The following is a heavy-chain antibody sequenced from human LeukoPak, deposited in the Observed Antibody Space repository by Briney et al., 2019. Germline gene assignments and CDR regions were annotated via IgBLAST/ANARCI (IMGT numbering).Heavy chain of an antibody. V-gene: IGHV1-8*01. CDR1: GYTFTSYD. CDR2: MNPNSGNT. J-gene: IGHJ4*02. CDR3: ARGRSDSSGYTLSSSSDY. Sequence: ASVKVSCKASGYTFTSYDINWVRQATGQGLEWMGWMNPNSGNTGYVQKFQGRITMTRNTSIRTAYMELSSLRSEDTAVYYCARGRSDSSGYTLSSSSDYWRQRTLVTVSS. D-gene: IGHD5-18*01.